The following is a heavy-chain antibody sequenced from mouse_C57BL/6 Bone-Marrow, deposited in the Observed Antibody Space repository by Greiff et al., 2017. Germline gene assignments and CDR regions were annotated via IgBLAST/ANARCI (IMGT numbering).Heavy chain of an antibody. CDR3: VRLSGTTDYDAMDY. J-gene: IGHJ4*01. V-gene: IGHV10-1*01. D-gene: IGHD3-2*02. CDR2: IRSKSNNYAT. Sequence: DVMLVESGGGLVQPKGSLKLSCAASGFSFNTYAMNWVRQAPGKGLEWVARIRSKSNNYATYYADSVKDRFTISRDDSESMLYLQMNNLKTEDTAMYYCVRLSGTTDYDAMDYWGQGTSVTVSS. CDR1: GFSFNTYA.